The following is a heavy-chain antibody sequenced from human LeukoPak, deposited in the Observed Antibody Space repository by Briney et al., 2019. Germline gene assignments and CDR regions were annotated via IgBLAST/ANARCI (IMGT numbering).Heavy chain of an antibody. J-gene: IGHJ4*02. Sequence: PGGSLRLSCAASGFTFSSYWMHWVRQAPGKGPVWVSRINSDGSSTSYADSVKGRFTISRDNAKNTLYLQMNSLRAEDTAVYYSARGARIFGVVGFDYWGQGTLVTVSS. CDR2: INSDGSST. CDR1: GFTFSSYW. V-gene: IGHV3-74*01. CDR3: ARGARIFGVVGFDY. D-gene: IGHD3-3*01.